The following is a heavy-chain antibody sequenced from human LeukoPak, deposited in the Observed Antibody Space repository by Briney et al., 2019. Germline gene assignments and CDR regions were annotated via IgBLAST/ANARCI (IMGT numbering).Heavy chain of an antibody. Sequence: ASVKVSCKASGYTFTSYDINWVRQATGQGLEWMGWMNPNSGNTGYAQKFQGRVTMTRNTSISTAYMELSSLRSEDTAVYYCARGEYDILTGYYGPNWFDPWGQGTLVTVSS. J-gene: IGHJ5*02. CDR1: GYTFTSYD. D-gene: IGHD3-9*01. V-gene: IGHV1-8*01. CDR2: MNPNSGNT. CDR3: ARGEYDILTGYYGPNWFDP.